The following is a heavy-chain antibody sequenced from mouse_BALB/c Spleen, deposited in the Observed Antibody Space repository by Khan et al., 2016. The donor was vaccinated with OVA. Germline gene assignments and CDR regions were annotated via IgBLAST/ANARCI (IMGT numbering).Heavy chain of an antibody. CDR2: IWAGGST. Sequence: VQLLESGPGLVAPSQSLCITCTVSGFSLTSHGVHWVRQPPGKGLEWLGVIWAGGSTNYNSALMSRLSISKDSSKSQVFLKMNSLQTDDTAMYYCARNREPDYFDYWGQGTTLTVSS. CDR1: GFSLTSHG. J-gene: IGHJ2*01. CDR3: ARNREPDYFDY. V-gene: IGHV2-9*02.